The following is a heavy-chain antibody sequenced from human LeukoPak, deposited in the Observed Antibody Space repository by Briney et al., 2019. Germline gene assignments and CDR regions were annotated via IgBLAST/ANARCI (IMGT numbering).Heavy chain of an antibody. CDR1: GYTFTSYA. D-gene: IGHD5-18*01. V-gene: IGHV1-3*01. CDR2: INAGNGNT. CDR3: ARALDRIQLWLLYYGMDV. Sequence: ASVKVSCKASGYTFTSYAMHWVRQAPGQMLEWMGWINAGNGNTKYSQKFQGRATITRDTSASTAYMELSSLRSEDTAVYYCARALDRIQLWLLYYGMDVWGQGTTVTVSS. J-gene: IGHJ6*02.